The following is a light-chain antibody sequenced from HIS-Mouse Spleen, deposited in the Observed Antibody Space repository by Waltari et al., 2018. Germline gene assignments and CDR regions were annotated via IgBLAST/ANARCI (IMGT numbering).Light chain of an antibody. CDR3: YSTDSSGNHRV. CDR1: VLPKKY. V-gene: IGLV3-10*01. J-gene: IGLJ2*01. CDR2: EDS. Sequence: SYELTQPLSVSVSPGQTARITCSGYVLPKKYAYWYQQKSGQAPVLVIYEDSKRPSGIPERFPGSSSGTMATLTISGAQVEDEADYYCYSTDSSGNHRVFGGGTKLTVL.